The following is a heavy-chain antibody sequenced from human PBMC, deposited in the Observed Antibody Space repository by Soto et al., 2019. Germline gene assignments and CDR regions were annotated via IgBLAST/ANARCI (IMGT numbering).Heavy chain of an antibody. Sequence: EVQLVESGGGLVQPGGSLRLSCAASGFTFTSYWMHWVRQAPGKGLVWVSRIDTDGSTTSYADAVKGRFTISRDNAKNTLYLQMSSLRADDTAVYYCARAIAVAGTVGFYWGQGILVTVSS. D-gene: IGHD6-19*01. CDR3: ARAIAVAGTVGFY. CDR2: IDTDGSTT. V-gene: IGHV3-74*01. J-gene: IGHJ4*02. CDR1: GFTFTSYW.